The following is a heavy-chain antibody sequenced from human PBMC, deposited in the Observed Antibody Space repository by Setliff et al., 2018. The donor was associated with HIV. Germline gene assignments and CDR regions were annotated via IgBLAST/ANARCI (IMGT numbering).Heavy chain of an antibody. CDR3: AREGLAVAGLNWFDP. Sequence: SETLSLTCTVSGGSISSYYWTWIRQPPGKGLEWIGYIYYSGSTNYNPSLKSRVTISVDTSKNQFSLKLSSVTAADTAVYYCAREGLAVAGLNWFDPWGQGTRVTSPQ. CDR2: IYYSGST. J-gene: IGHJ5*02. CDR1: GGSISSYY. V-gene: IGHV4-59*01. D-gene: IGHD6-19*01.